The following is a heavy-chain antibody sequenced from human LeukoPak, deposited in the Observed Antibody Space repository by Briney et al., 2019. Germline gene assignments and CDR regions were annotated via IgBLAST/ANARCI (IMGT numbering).Heavy chain of an antibody. J-gene: IGHJ4*02. CDR2: INHSGST. CDR3: ARGPTIVTIFGVVKGYFDY. CDR1: GGSFSGYY. D-gene: IGHD3-3*01. V-gene: IGHV4-34*01. Sequence: SETLSLTCAVYGGSFSGYYWSWIRQPPGKGLEWIGEINHSGSTNYNPSLKSRVTISVDTSKNQFSLKLSSATAADTAVYYCARGPTIVTIFGVVKGYFDYWGQGTLVTVSS.